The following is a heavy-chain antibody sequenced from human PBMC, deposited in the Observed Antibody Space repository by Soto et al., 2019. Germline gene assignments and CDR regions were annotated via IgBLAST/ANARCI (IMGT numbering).Heavy chain of an antibody. CDR1: GGSISNYF. V-gene: IGHV4-59*01. CDR2: IYYNGST. Sequence: SETLSLTCTVSGGSISNYFWSWIRQPPGKGLEWVGFIYYNGSTQYNPSLKSRVTMSVDTSKNQFSLRLNSVTAADTAVYYRAREPSWSGYFEFWGQGALVTVSS. D-gene: IGHD3-3*01. CDR3: AREPSWSGYFEF. J-gene: IGHJ4*02.